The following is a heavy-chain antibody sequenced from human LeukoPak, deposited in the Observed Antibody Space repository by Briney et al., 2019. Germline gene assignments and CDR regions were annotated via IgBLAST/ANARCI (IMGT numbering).Heavy chain of an antibody. D-gene: IGHD4-23*01. CDR3: ARQDYAGNSPFDN. Sequence: SETLSLTCTVSGGPIRSYYRSWIRQPPGKGLEWIGYIYDSGNTHYSPSLKSRVSISLDTSKNHFSLKLTSVTAADTAVYYCARQDYAGNSPFDNWGQGTLVTVSS. CDR2: IYDSGNT. J-gene: IGHJ4*02. V-gene: IGHV4-59*01. CDR1: GGPIRSYY.